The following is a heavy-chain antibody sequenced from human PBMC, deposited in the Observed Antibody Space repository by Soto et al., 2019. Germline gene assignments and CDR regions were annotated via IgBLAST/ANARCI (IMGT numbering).Heavy chain of an antibody. J-gene: IGHJ5*02. CDR1: GGSFSGYY. CDR3: ARGRLTMVRGVIIKGNWFDP. Sequence: SETLSLTCAVYGGSFSGYYWSWIRQPPGKGLEWIGEINHSGSTNYNPSLKSRVTISVDTSKNQFSLKLSSVTAAGTAVYYCARGRLTMVRGVIIKGNWFDPWGQGTLVTVSS. D-gene: IGHD3-10*01. CDR2: INHSGST. V-gene: IGHV4-34*01.